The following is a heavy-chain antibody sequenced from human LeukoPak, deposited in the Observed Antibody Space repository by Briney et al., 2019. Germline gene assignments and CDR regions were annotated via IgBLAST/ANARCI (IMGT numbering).Heavy chain of an antibody. CDR3: ARQAGYSSGWHFDY. V-gene: IGHV5-51*01. J-gene: IGHJ4*02. CDR2: IYPGDSDT. CDR1: RYSSTSYS. Sequence: VQSLNISCKGYRYSSTSYSTGRARQIPGQGLEWMGTIYPGDSDTRYSLSFQGQVTISADKSISTAYLQWRRLKGSDTAMYYCARQAGYSSGWHFDYWGQGTLVTASS. D-gene: IGHD6-19*01.